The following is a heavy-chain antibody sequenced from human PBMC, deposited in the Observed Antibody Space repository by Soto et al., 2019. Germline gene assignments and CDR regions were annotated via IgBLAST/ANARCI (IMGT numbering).Heavy chain of an antibody. CDR2: IKSKTAGGTT. D-gene: IGHD6-19*01. Sequence: VQLVESGGGLVKPGGSLRLSCAASGFTFSNAWMNWVRQAPGKGLEWVGRIKSKTAGGTTDYAAPGKGRFTISRDDSRNTLYLQMDSLKTEDTAVYYCTADTPESSGWLDYWGQGTLVTVSS. CDR3: TADTPESSGWLDY. V-gene: IGHV3-15*07. CDR1: GFTFSNAW. J-gene: IGHJ4*02.